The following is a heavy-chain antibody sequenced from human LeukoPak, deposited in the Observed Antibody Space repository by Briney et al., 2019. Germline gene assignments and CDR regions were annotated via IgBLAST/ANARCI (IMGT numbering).Heavy chain of an antibody. CDR2: IWYDGSNK. D-gene: IGHD6-13*01. V-gene: IGHV3-33*01. CDR1: GFTFSSYG. J-gene: IGHJ4*02. CDR3: ARLGIAAADDY. Sequence: QPGGSLRLSCAASGFTFSSYGMHWVRQAPGKGLEWVAVIWYDGSNKYYADSVKGRFTISRDNSKNTLYLQMNSLRAEDTAVYYCARLGIAAADDYWGQGTLVTVSS.